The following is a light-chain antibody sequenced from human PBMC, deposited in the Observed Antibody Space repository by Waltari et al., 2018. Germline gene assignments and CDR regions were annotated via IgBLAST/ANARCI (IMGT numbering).Light chain of an antibody. V-gene: IGLV3-27*01. CDR2: KDT. CDR3: YSAADNRRL. Sequence: SYELTQPSSVSVSPGQTARITCSGDVLTKNYARWFQQKPGQAPVLLIYKDTERPSAIPERISGSSSGTTVTLTISGAQVEDEADYYCYSAADNRRLFGGGTKLTVL. J-gene: IGLJ2*01. CDR1: VLTKNY.